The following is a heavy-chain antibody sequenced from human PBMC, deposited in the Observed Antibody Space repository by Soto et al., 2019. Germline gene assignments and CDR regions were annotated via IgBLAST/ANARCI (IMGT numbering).Heavy chain of an antibody. D-gene: IGHD3-16*02. CDR2: IIPIFGTA. Sequence: SVKVSCKASGGTFSSYAISWVRQAPGQGLEWMGGIIPIFGTANYAQKFQGRVTITADESTSTAYVELSSLRSEDTAVYYCATGRYTHDAFDIWGQGTMVTVSS. V-gene: IGHV1-69*13. J-gene: IGHJ3*02. CDR1: GGTFSSYA. CDR3: ATGRYTHDAFDI.